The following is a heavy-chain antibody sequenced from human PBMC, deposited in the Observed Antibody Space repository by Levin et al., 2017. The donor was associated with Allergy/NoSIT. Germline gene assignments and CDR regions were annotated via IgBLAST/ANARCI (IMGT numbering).Heavy chain of an antibody. CDR3: ARHLGTVSDFDY. D-gene: IGHD4-11*01. CDR2: IFNTGST. V-gene: IGHV4-59*08. J-gene: IGHJ4*02. CDR1: GGSISNYY. Sequence: PSETLSLTCTVSGGSISNYYWSWIRQPPGKGLEWIGYIFNTGSTYYKSSLESRVTISLDTSKNQFSLKLSSVTAADTAVYFCARHLGTVSDFDYWGQGTLVTVSS.